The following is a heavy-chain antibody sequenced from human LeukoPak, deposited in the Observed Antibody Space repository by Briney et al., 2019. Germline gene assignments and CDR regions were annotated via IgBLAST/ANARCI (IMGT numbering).Heavy chain of an antibody. CDR1: GFTFSSYS. Sequence: PGGSLRLSCAASGFTFSSYSMNWVRQAPGKGLEWVSSISSSSSYIYYADSVKGRFTISRDNAKNSLYLQMNSLRAEDTAVYYCAKVRGFMKESLDYWGQGTLVTVSS. CDR2: ISSSSSYI. J-gene: IGHJ4*01. CDR3: AKVRGFMKESLDY. D-gene: IGHD3-10*01. V-gene: IGHV3-21*04.